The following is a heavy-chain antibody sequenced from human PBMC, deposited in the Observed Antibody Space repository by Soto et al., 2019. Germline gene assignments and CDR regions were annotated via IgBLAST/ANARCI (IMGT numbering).Heavy chain of an antibody. CDR1: GYTFTGYY. CDR3: ARISEPGIAVAGTSESDYFDY. V-gene: IGHV1-2*04. Sequence: ASVKVSCKASGYTFTGYYMHWVRQAPGQGLEWMGWINPNSGGTNYAQKFQGWVTMTRDTSISTAYMELSRLRSDDTAVYYCARISEPGIAVAGTSESDYFDYWGQGTLVTVSS. D-gene: IGHD6-19*01. CDR2: INPNSGGT. J-gene: IGHJ4*02.